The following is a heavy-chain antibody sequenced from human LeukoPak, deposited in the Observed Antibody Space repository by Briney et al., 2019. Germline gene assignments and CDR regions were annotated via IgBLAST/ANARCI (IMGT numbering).Heavy chain of an antibody. V-gene: IGHV3-64*01. CDR1: GFTFSSYA. CDR2: ISSNGGST. J-gene: IGHJ4*02. CDR3: AKARVLWFGDFDY. D-gene: IGHD3-10*01. Sequence: GGSLRLSCAASGFTFSSYAMHWVRQAPGKGLEYVSAISSNGGSTYYANSVKGRFTISRDNSKNTLYLQMNSLRAEDTAVYYCAKARVLWFGDFDYWGQGTLVTVSS.